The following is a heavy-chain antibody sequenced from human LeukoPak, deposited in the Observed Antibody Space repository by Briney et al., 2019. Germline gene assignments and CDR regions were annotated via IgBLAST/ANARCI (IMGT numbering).Heavy chain of an antibody. V-gene: IGHV3-30-3*01. J-gene: IGHJ4*02. CDR1: GFTFSSYA. CDR2: ISYDGSNK. D-gene: IGHD1-20*01. CDR3: ARGIPGDY. Sequence: TGGSLRLSCAASGFTFSSYAMHWVRQAPGKGLEWVAVISYDGSNKYYADSVKGRFTISRDNSKNTLYLQMNSLRPEDTAVYYCARGIPGDYWGQGTLVTVSS.